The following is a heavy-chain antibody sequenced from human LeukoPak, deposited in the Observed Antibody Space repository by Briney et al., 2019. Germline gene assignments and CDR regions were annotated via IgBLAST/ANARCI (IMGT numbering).Heavy chain of an antibody. J-gene: IGHJ2*01. CDR1: GFTFGDYA. D-gene: IGHD3-3*01. Sequence: GGSLRLSCTASGFTFGDYAMSWFRQAPGKGLEWVGFIRSKAYGGTTEYAASVKGRFTISRDDSKSIAYLQMSSLKTEDTAVYYCTRAPGRFLEGPWYFDLWGRGTLVTVSS. CDR2: IRSKAYGGTT. CDR3: TRAPGRFLEGPWYFDL. V-gene: IGHV3-49*03.